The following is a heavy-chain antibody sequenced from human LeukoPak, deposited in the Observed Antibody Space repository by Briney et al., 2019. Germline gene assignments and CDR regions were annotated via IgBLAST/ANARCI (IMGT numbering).Heavy chain of an antibody. CDR1: GYTFTSYA. V-gene: IGHV1-3*01. J-gene: IGHJ6*02. D-gene: IGHD4-11*01. CDR3: ARESVTTKYYYYYYGMDV. CDR2: INAGNGNT. Sequence: ASVKVSCKASGYTFTSYAMHWVRQAPGQRLEWMGWINAGNGNTKYSQKFQGRVTITRDTSASTAYMELSSLRSEDTAVYHCARESVTTKYYYYYYGMDVWGQGTTVTVSS.